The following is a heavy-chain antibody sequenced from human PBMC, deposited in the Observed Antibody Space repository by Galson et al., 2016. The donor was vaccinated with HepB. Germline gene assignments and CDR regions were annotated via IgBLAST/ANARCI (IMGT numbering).Heavy chain of an antibody. J-gene: IGHJ4*02. D-gene: IGHD5-12*01. CDR3: TTDIGVATFDY. CDR2: IKSKSDGGTT. CDR1: GITFSKAW. V-gene: IGHV3-15*01. Sequence: SLRLSCAASGITFSKAWMSWVRQAPGKGLEWLGRIKSKSDGGTTDYAASVKGRFTISRDDSRNTLYLQLNSLKTEDTAIYYGTTDIGVATFDYWGQGTLVTVPS.